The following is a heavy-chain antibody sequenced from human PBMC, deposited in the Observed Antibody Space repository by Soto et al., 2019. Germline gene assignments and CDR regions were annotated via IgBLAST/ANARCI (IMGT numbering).Heavy chain of an antibody. CDR2: INHSGST. CDR1: GGSFSGYY. V-gene: IGHV4-34*01. J-gene: IGHJ4*02. CDR3: ARGGHYDGVSYHPVGFDY. D-gene: IGHD3-16*01. Sequence: SETLSLTCAVYGGSFSGYYWTWIRQPPGTGLEWIGEINHSGSTNYNPSLKSRVTISVDTSKNQFSLKLTSVTAADTAVYYCARGGHYDGVSYHPVGFDYWGQGTQVTVSS.